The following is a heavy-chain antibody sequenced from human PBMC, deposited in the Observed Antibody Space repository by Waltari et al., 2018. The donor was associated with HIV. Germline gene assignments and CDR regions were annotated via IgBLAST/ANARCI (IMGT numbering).Heavy chain of an antibody. CDR3: ARAPNTNTAKSNYGMDV. J-gene: IGHJ6*02. CDR1: GGSISSSSYY. D-gene: IGHD5-18*01. CDR2: IYYSGST. V-gene: IGHV4-39*07. Sequence: QLQLQESGPGLVKPSETLSLTCTVSGGSISSSSYYWGWIRQPPGKGLEWIGSIYYSGSTYYNPSLKSRVTISVDTSKNQFSLKLSSVTAADTAVYYCARAPNTNTAKSNYGMDVWGQGTTVTVSS.